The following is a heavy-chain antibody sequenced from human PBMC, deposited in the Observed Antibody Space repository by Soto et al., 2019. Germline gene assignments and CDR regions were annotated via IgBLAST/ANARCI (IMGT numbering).Heavy chain of an antibody. Sequence: SETLSLTCTVSGGSISSSSYYWGWIRQPPGKGLEWIGSIYYSGSTYYNPSLKSRVTISVDTSKNQFSLKLSSVTAADTAVYYCARHEYFTIFGVALNWFDPWGQGTLVTVSS. D-gene: IGHD3-3*01. CDR2: IYYSGST. V-gene: IGHV4-39*01. CDR1: GGSISSSSYY. J-gene: IGHJ5*02. CDR3: ARHEYFTIFGVALNWFDP.